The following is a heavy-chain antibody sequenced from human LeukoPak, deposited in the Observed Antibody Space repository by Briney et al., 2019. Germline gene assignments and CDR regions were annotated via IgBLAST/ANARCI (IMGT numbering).Heavy chain of an antibody. D-gene: IGHD2-15*01. J-gene: IGHJ4*02. CDR2: ISAYNGNT. CDR3: AREYCSGGSCYSGQFDY. V-gene: IGHV1-18*01. CDR1: GYTFTSYG. Sequence: GASVKVSCKASGYTFTSYGISWVRQAPGQGLEWMGWISAYNGNTNYAQKLQGRVTMTTDTSTCTAYMELRSLRSDDTAVYYCAREYCSGGSCYSGQFDYWGQGTLVTVSS.